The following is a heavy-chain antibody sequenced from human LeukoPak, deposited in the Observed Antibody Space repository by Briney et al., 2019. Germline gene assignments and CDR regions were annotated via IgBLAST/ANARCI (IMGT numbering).Heavy chain of an antibody. CDR2: IIPILGIA. CDR1: GGTFSSYA. CDR3: AKSHSNDYDSSGFYSWFDP. Sequence: ASVKVSCKASGGTFSSYAISWVRQAPGQGLEWMGRIIPILGIANYAQKFQGRVTITADKSTSAAYMELSSLRSEDTAVYYCAKSHSNDYDSSGFYSWFDPWGQGTLVTVSS. V-gene: IGHV1-69*04. D-gene: IGHD3-22*01. J-gene: IGHJ5*02.